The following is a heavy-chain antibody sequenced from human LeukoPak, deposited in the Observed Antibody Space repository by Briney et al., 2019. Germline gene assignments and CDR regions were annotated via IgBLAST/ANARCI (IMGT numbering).Heavy chain of an antibody. Sequence: GASVKVSCKASGYTFTSYDINWVRQATVQGLEWMGWMNPNSGNTGYAQKFQGRVTMTRNTSISTAYMELSSLRSEDTAVYYCARCGYSSGWYEYYFDYWGQGTLVTVSS. D-gene: IGHD6-19*01. CDR3: ARCGYSSGWYEYYFDY. V-gene: IGHV1-8*01. CDR1: GYTFTSYD. CDR2: MNPNSGNT. J-gene: IGHJ4*02.